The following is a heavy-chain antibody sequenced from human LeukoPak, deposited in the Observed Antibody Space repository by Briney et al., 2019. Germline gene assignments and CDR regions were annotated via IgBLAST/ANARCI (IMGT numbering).Heavy chain of an antibody. J-gene: IGHJ4*02. Sequence: GGSLRLSCAASGFTFSSYSMNWVRQAPGKGLEWVAVISYDGSNKYYADSVKGRFTISRDNSKNTLYLQMNSLRAEGTAVYYCAKDRDSYGYYPYYFDYWGQGTLVTVSS. D-gene: IGHD3-22*01. CDR3: AKDRDSYGYYPYYFDY. CDR2: ISYDGSNK. CDR1: GFTFSSYS. V-gene: IGHV3-30*18.